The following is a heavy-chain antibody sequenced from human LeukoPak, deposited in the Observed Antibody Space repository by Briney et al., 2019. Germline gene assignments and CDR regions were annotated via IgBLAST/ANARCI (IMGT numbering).Heavy chain of an antibody. J-gene: IGHJ4*02. V-gene: IGHV4-39*07. CDR3: ARVICSGGSCRFDY. Sequence: KPSETLSLTCTVSGDSISSSNSYWGWIRQPPGKGLEWIGSIYYSGNTYYNASLKSRVTISVDTSKNQFSLKLSSVTAADTAVYYCARVICSGGSCRFDYWGQGTLVTVSS. D-gene: IGHD2-15*01. CDR2: IYYSGNT. CDR1: GDSISSSNSY.